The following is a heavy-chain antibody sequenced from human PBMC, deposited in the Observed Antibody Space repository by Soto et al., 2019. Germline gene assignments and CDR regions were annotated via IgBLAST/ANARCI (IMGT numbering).Heavy chain of an antibody. V-gene: IGHV1-46*01. D-gene: IGHD2-15*01. CDR3: ARVYCSGGSCYGIDY. CDR1: GYTFTSYY. CDR2: INPSGST. J-gene: IGHJ4*02. Sequence: QVQLVQSGAEVKKPGASVKVSCKASGYTFTSYYMHWVRQAPGQGLEWMGIINPSGSTTYAQKFQGRVTMXXEXSXXTVYMELSSLRSDDTAVYYCARVYCSGGSCYGIDYWGQGTLVTVSS.